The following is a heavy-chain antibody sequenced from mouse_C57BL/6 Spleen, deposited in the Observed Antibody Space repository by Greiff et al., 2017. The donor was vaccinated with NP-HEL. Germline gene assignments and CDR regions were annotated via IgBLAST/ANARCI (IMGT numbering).Heavy chain of an antibody. Sequence: QVHVKQPGAELVRPGSSVKLSCKASGYTFTSYWMHWVKQRPIQGLEWIGNIDPSDSETHYNQKFKDKATLTVDKSSSTAYMQLSSLTSEDSAVYYCARQGLLYAMDYWGQGTSVTVSS. D-gene: IGHD1-1*01. CDR2: IDPSDSET. J-gene: IGHJ4*01. CDR1: GYTFTSYW. CDR3: ARQGLLYAMDY. V-gene: IGHV1-52*01.